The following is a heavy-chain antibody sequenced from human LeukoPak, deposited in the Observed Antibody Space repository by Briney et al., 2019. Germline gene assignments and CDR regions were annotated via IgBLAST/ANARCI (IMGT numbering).Heavy chain of an antibody. CDR1: GFTFSSYA. CDR3: ARDGPLYCSGGSCQPRYYFDY. V-gene: IGHV3-33*08. CDR2: IWYDGSNK. Sequence: GGSLRLSCAASGFTFSSYAMHWVRQAPGKGLEWVAVIWYDGSNKYYADSVKGRFTISRDNSKNTLYLQMNSLRAEDTAVYYCARDGPLYCSGGSCQPRYYFDYWGQGTLVTVSS. D-gene: IGHD2-15*01. J-gene: IGHJ4*02.